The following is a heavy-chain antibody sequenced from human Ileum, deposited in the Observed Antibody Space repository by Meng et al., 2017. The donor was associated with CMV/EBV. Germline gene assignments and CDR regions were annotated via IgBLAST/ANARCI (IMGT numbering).Heavy chain of an antibody. CDR1: GFSFSDSY. V-gene: IGHV3-11*04. D-gene: IGHD2-2*01. J-gene: IGHJ6*02. Sequence: GGSLRLSCVASGFSFSDSYMSWIRQAPGKGLEWVSYIRDTVDSIYYADSVKGQFTISRDNAKNSLYLQMNSLRAEDTAVYYCAREARYSGDSGTSSAMDVWGQGTTVTVSS. CDR3: AREARYSGDSGTSSAMDV. CDR2: IRDTVDSI.